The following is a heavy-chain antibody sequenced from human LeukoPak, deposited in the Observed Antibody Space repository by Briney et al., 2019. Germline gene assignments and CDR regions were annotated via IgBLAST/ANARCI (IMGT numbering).Heavy chain of an antibody. CDR3: ARDRSCTNGVCYGAFDI. J-gene: IGHJ3*02. CDR2: IGSSLTYI. V-gene: IGHV3-21*01. D-gene: IGHD2-8*01. Sequence: PGGSLRLSCAASGFTFSTYTMSWVRQAPGKGLEWVSSIGSSLTYIYYADSVKGRFTISRDNAKNSLYLQMNSLRAEDTAVYYCARDRSCTNGVCYGAFDIWGQGTMVTVSS. CDR1: GFTFSTYT.